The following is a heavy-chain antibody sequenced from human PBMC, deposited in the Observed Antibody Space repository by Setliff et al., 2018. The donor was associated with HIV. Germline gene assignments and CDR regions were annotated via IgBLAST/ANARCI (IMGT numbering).Heavy chain of an antibody. CDR1: GGSIRSYY. V-gene: IGHV4-4*07. J-gene: IGHJ4*02. Sequence: SETLSLTCTVSGGSIRSYYWSWIRQPADKALEWIGRISASGSTNYNPSLESRATLSIDTSNNQFSLKLSSVTAADTAVYYCARRDGYSYGFYFGYWGQGTLVTVSS. CDR3: ARRDGYSYGFYFGY. D-gene: IGHD5-18*01. CDR2: ISASGST.